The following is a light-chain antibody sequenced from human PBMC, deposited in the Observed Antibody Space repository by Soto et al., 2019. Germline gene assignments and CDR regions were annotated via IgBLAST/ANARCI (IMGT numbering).Light chain of an antibody. CDR3: FSFTSTNTRV. CDR2: ETS. J-gene: IGLJ6*01. Sequence: QSALTQPASVYGSPVQSVTISCTGTSSDFGSYKFVSWYQHHPGKVPKGIIYETSKRPSGVSDRFSGSKSGNTASLTISGQHAEEEADYYCFSFTSTNTRVFGSGSKLTVL. V-gene: IGLV2-23*01. CDR1: SSDFGSYKF.